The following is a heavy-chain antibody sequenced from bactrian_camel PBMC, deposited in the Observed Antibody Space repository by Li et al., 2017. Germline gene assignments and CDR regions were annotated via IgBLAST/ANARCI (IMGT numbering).Heavy chain of an antibody. V-gene: IGHV3S53*01. CDR2: INWRMGGT. D-gene: IGHD2*01. CDR3: ALKTFCGGSAWGATTSYSV. CDR1: GDFWSAYC. J-gene: IGHJ4*01. Sequence: QLVESGGGSVQAGGSMRLACAASGDFWSAYCIGWFRQAPGKTREQVAEINWRMGGTNYDDSVKGRFTISQDVAKNTLFLQMDSLKPEDTAIYYCALKTFCGGSAWGATTSYSVWSQGTQVTV.